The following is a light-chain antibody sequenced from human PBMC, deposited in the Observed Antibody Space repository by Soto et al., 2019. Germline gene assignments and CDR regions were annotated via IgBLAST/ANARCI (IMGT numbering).Light chain of an antibody. CDR1: QALSNY. V-gene: IGKV1-9*01. Sequence: DIQFTQSPSFLSASVGDTVTITCRASQALSNYLAWYQQKPGKAPDLLIYHASNLQSGVPSRFSGSGSGTEFTLTISSLQSEDFAVYYCQHYNNWPFTFGPGTKVDIK. CDR3: QHYNNWPFT. J-gene: IGKJ3*01. CDR2: HAS.